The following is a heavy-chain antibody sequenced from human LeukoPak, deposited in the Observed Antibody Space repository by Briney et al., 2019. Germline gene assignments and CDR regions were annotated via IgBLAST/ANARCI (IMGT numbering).Heavy chain of an antibody. CDR2: IYPGDSDT. Sequence: GESLQISCKGSGYRFTSYWIGWVRQMPGKGLEWMGIIYPGDSDTRYSPSFQGQVTISADKSISTAYLQWSSLKASDTAMYYCARQAAPYGGAIDYWGQGTLVTVSS. CDR3: ARQAAPYGGAIDY. D-gene: IGHD2-15*01. V-gene: IGHV5-51*01. CDR1: GYRFTSYW. J-gene: IGHJ4*02.